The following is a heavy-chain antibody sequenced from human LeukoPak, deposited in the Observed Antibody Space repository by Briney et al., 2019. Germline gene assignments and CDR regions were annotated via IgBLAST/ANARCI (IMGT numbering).Heavy chain of an antibody. CDR3: ARAVWYFDL. J-gene: IGHJ2*01. CDR2: IYYSGST. V-gene: IGHV4-59*01. Sequence: SETLSLTCAVYGGSISSYYWSWIRQPPGKGLEWIGYIYYSGSTNYNPSLKSRVTISVDTSKNQFSLKLSSVTAADTAVYYCARAVWYFDLWGRGTLVTVSS. CDR1: GGSISSYY.